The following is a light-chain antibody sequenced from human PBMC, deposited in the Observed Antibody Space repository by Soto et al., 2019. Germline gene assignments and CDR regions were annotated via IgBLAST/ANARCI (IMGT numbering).Light chain of an antibody. V-gene: IGLV2-14*01. CDR3: SSYTRSSTYV. Sequence: QSVLTQPASVSGSPGQSITISCTGTSSDVGGYNYVSWYQRHPGKAPKLMIYEVSNRPSGVSNRCSGSKSGNTASLTISGPQAEDEADYYCSSYTRSSTYVFGTGTKVTVL. J-gene: IGLJ1*01. CDR1: SSDVGGYNY. CDR2: EVS.